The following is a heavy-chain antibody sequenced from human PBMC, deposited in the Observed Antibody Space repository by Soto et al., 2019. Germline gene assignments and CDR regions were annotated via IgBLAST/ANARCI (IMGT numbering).Heavy chain of an antibody. CDR1: GFTFSSYW. Sequence: GGSLRLSCAASGFTFSSYWMHWVRQAPGKGLVWVSRINSDGSSTSYADSVKGRFTISRDSAKNTLYLQMNSLRAEDTAVYYCAREKAPEENYYYYYGMDVWGQGTTVTVSS. CDR3: AREKAPEENYYYYYGMDV. V-gene: IGHV3-74*01. CDR2: INSDGSST. D-gene: IGHD6-6*01. J-gene: IGHJ6*02.